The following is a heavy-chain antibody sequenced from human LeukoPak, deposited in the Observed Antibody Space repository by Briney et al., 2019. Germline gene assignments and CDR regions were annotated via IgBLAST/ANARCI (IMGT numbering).Heavy chain of an antibody. V-gene: IGHV3-9*01. Sequence: GGSLRLSCAASGFTFYDYAMHWVRQAPGKGLEWVSGISWNSGSIGYADSVKGRFTISRDNAKNSLYLQMNSLRAEDTALYYCAKAVHGDYEYCFDYWGQGTLVTVSS. CDR2: ISWNSGSI. J-gene: IGHJ4*02. CDR3: AKAVHGDYEYCFDY. D-gene: IGHD4-17*01. CDR1: GFTFYDYA.